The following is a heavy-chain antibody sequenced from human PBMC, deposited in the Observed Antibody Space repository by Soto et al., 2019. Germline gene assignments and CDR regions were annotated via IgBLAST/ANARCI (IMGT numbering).Heavy chain of an antibody. D-gene: IGHD3-22*01. CDR3: AKDTYYYDRSGYYVFDY. J-gene: IGHJ4*02. CDR1: GGSISSYY. Sequence: SETLSLTCTVSGGSISSYYWSWIRQPPGKGLEWIGYIYYSGSTNYNPSLKSRVTISVDTSKNTVDLQMNSLRAEDTAVYYCAKDTYYYDRSGYYVFDYWGQGTLVTVSS. V-gene: IGHV4-59*01. CDR2: IYYSGST.